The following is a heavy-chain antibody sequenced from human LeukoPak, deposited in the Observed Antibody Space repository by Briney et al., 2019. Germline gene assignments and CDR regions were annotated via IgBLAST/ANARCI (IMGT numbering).Heavy chain of an antibody. CDR1: GFTFSSYA. CDR2: ISGSGGST. J-gene: IGHJ4*02. Sequence: PGGSLRLSCAASGFTFSSYAMSWVRQAPGKGLEWVSAISGSGGSTYCADSVKGRFTISRDNSKNTLYLQMNSLRAEDTAVYYCAKDKRLRLGELSLNYWGQGTLVTVSS. D-gene: IGHD3-16*02. CDR3: AKDKRLRLGELSLNY. V-gene: IGHV3-23*01.